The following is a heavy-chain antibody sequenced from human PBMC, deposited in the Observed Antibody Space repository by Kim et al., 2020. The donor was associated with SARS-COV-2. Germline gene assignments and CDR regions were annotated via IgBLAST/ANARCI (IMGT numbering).Heavy chain of an antibody. CDR3: ARAFGGRTATPAAFDI. V-gene: IGHV4-59*01. J-gene: IGHJ3*02. D-gene: IGHD3-16*01. Sequence: LRSRVTISVDTSKNQFSLKLSSVTAADTAVYYCARAFGGRTATPAAFDIWGQGTMVTVSS.